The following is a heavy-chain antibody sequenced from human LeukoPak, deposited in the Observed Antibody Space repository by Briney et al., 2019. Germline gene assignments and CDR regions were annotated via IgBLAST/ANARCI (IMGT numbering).Heavy chain of an antibody. CDR2: IYSSGST. V-gene: IGHV4-59*01. J-gene: IGHJ4*02. CDR1: GGSISSFY. Sequence: SETLSLTCTVSGGSISSFYWSWIRQPPGRGLEGIGDIYSSGSTNYIPSLKSRLTFSVDTSTNQFSLRLTSVTAADTAVYYCAREVRLVHLTTLTTTLDYWGQGTLVTVSS. D-gene: IGHD4-4*01. CDR3: AREVRLVHLTTLTTTLDY.